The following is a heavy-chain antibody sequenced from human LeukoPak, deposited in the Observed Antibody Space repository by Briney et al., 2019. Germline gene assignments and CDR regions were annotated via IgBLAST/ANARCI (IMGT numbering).Heavy chain of an antibody. D-gene: IGHD3-22*01. J-gene: IGHJ1*01. CDR3: AKEDVAYYDSSDFYYGYFQH. Sequence: GGSLRLSCAASGFTFTSYAMSWVRQAPGKGLEWVSAISGGGSNTYYADSVKGRFTISRDNSKNTLYLQMNSLRAEDTAVYYCAKEDVAYYDSSDFYYGYFQHWGQGTLVTVSS. CDR1: GFTFTSYA. V-gene: IGHV3-23*01. CDR2: ISGGGSNT.